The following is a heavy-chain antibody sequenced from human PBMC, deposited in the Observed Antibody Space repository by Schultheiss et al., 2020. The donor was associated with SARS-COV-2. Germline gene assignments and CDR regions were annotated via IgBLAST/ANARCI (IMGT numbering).Heavy chain of an antibody. CDR3: ARVKGVYGSGSYSPYYYYGMDV. D-gene: IGHD3-10*01. J-gene: IGHJ6*02. V-gene: IGHV3-66*01. CDR2: IYSGGST. CDR1: GFTVSSNY. Sequence: GSLSLSCAASGFTVSSNYMSWVRQAPGKGLEWVSVIYSGGSTYYADSVKGRFTISRDNAKNSLYLQMNSLRAEDTAVYYCARVKGVYGSGSYSPYYYYGMDVWGQGTTVTVSS.